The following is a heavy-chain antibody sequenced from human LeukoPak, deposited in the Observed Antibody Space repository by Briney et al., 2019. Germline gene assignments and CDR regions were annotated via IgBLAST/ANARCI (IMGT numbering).Heavy chain of an antibody. Sequence: GGSLRLSCAASGFTFSSYAMSWVRQAPGKGLEWVSAISGSGGSTYYADSVKGRFTISRDNSKNTLYLQMNSLRAVDTAVYYCASQTSGYSGYSSHYWGQGTLVTVSS. CDR1: GFTFSSYA. V-gene: IGHV3-23*01. CDR3: ASQTSGYSGYSSHY. CDR2: ISGSGGST. J-gene: IGHJ4*02. D-gene: IGHD5-12*01.